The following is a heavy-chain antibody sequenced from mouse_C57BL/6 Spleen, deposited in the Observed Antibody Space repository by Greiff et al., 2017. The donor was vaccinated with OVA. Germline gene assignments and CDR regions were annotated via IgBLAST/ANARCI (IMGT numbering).Heavy chain of an antibody. J-gene: IGHJ2*01. D-gene: IGHD1-2*01. CDR3: ARWALLRYFDY. V-gene: IGHV1-54*01. CDR1: GYAFTNYL. CDR2: INPGSGGT. Sequence: QVQLQQSGAELVRPGTSVKVSCKASGYAFTNYLIEWVKQRPGQGLEWIGVINPGSGGTTYHEKFKGKATLTADKSSSTAYMQLSSLTAEDSAVYFCARWALLRYFDYWGQGTTRTVSS.